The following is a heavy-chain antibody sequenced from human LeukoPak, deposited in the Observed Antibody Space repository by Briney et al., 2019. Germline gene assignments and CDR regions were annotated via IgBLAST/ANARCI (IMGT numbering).Heavy chain of an antibody. CDR1: GGSFSGYY. CDR3: ARRGSTYDILTGYQSTRWFDP. CDR2: INHSGST. V-gene: IGHV4-34*01. Sequence: SETLSLTCAVYGGSFSGYYWSWIRQPPGKGLEWIGEINHSGSTNYNPSLKSRVTISVDTSKNQFSLKLSSVTAADTAVYYCARRGSTYDILTGYQSTRWFDPWGQGTLVTVSS. J-gene: IGHJ5*02. D-gene: IGHD3-9*01.